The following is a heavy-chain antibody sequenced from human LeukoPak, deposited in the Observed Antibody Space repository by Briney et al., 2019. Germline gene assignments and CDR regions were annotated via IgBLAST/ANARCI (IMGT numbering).Heavy chain of an antibody. V-gene: IGHV3-30*14. CDR3: ARDALVATAYYYYYYMDV. CDR2: ISYDGSNK. D-gene: IGHD5-12*01. Sequence: GGSLRLSCAASGFTFSSYAMHWVRQAPGKGLEWVAVISYDGSNKNYADSVKGRFTISGDNSKNTLYLQMGSLRAEDMAVYYCARDALVATAYYYYYYMDVWGKGTTVTVSS. J-gene: IGHJ6*03. CDR1: GFTFSSYA.